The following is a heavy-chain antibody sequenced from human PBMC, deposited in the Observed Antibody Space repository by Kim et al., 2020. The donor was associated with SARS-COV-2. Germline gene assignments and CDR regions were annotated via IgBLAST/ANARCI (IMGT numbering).Heavy chain of an antibody. J-gene: IGHJ6*02. CDR2: ISHDGSSS. CDR1: GFSFSSCA. D-gene: IGHD3-22*01. V-gene: IGHV3-23*01. Sequence: GGSLRLSCAASGFSFSSCAMTWVRQAPGKGLEWVSSISHDGSSSHYADSVKGRFTISRDDSKNTLYLQMNSLRGEDTALYYCAKDVWDDSGMDAWGQGTTVTLSS. CDR3: AKDVWDDSGMDA.